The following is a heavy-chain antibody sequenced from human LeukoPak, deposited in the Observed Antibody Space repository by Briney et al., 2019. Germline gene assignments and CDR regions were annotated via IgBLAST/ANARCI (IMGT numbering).Heavy chain of an antibody. Sequence: GASVKVSCKASGGTFSSYAISWVRQAPGQGLEWMGGIIPIFGTANYAQKFQGRVTITAVESTSTAYMELSSLRSEDTAVYYCARGYPSRHCSSTSCYAHTVTHFDYWGQGTLVTVSS. CDR1: GGTFSSYA. D-gene: IGHD2-2*01. CDR2: IIPIFGTA. V-gene: IGHV1-69*13. CDR3: ARGYPSRHCSSTSCYAHTVTHFDY. J-gene: IGHJ4*02.